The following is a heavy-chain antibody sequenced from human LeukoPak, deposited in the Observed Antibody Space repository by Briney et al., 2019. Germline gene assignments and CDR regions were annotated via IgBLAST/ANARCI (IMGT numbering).Heavy chain of an antibody. CDR2: IIPMFDVA. Sequence: SVNVSCKVSGGTNYAISWLRQAPGGGLEWMGGIIPMFDVANSARKFQVRVTITADKSTSAAYMELSSLRSEDTAVYYCARLYCSGGSCYSSRGNFDYWGQGTLVTVSS. CDR3: ARLYCSGGSCYSSRGNFDY. D-gene: IGHD2-15*01. V-gene: IGHV1-69*10. CDR1: GGTNYA. J-gene: IGHJ4*02.